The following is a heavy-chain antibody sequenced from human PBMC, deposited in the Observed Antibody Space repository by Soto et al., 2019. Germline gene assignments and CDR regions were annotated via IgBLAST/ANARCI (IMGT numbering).Heavy chain of an antibody. CDR1: VLPHSNFA. CDR2: IYGSGRGI. J-gene: IGHJ4*02. D-gene: IGHD3-16*01. V-gene: IGHV3-23*05. CDR3: AKDAVYNDGLWLMDH. Sequence: GGSLRLSCSASVLPHSNFAMIWVRQAPGKGLECVSGIYGSGRGIEYADSVKGRFTTSRDNSKNTVYLQMTDLRADDTAVYYCAKDAVYNDGLWLMDHWGRGTQVTVSS.